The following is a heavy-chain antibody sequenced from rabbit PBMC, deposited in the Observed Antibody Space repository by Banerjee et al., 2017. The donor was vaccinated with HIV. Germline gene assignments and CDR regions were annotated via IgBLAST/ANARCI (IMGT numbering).Heavy chain of an antibody. CDR3: ARGDASVSGYYPCYFTL. Sequence: QSLEESGGDLVKPGASLTLTCTASGFSFSSNYYMWWVRQAPGKGPEWIACIYTGSSYTWYANWAKGRFTISKASSTTVTLQMTSLIAADTATYFCARGDASVSGYYPCYFTLWGPGTLVTVS. CDR1: GFSFSSNYY. CDR2: IYTGSSYT. D-gene: IGHD1-1*01. V-gene: IGHV1S40*01. J-gene: IGHJ4*01.